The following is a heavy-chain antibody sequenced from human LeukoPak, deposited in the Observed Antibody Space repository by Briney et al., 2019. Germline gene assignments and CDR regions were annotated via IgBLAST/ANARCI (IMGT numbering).Heavy chain of an antibody. Sequence: SETLSLTRTVSGGSISSSSYYWGWIRQPPGKGLEWIGSIYYSGSTYYNPSLKSRVTISVDTSKNQFSLKLSSVTAADTAVYYCARHSYDSSGYYGDFDYWGQGTLVTVSS. CDR3: ARHSYDSSGYYGDFDY. D-gene: IGHD3-22*01. CDR1: GGSISSSSYY. J-gene: IGHJ4*02. CDR2: IYYSGST. V-gene: IGHV4-39*01.